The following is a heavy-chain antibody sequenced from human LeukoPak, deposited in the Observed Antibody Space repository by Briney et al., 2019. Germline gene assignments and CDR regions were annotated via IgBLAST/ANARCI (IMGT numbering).Heavy chain of an antibody. V-gene: IGHV4-4*07. CDR3: ARCWSGSYYNPSYYYYYMDV. D-gene: IGHD3-10*01. CDR2: IYTSGST. Sequence: SETLSLTCTVSGGSISSYYWSWIRQPAGKGLEWIGRIYTSGSTNYNPSLKSRVTMSVDTSKNQFSLKLSSVTAADTAVYYCARCWSGSYYNPSYYYYYMDVWGKGTTVTVSS. CDR1: GGSISSYY. J-gene: IGHJ6*03.